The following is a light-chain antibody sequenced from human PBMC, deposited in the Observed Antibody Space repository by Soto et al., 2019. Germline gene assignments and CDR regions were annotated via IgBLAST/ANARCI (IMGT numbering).Light chain of an antibody. CDR2: DAS. J-gene: IGKJ1*01. CDR1: QYITNR. V-gene: IGKV1-5*01. CDR3: QHYGGMWT. Sequence: DIQMTQSPSTLSASVGDRVTITCRASQYITNRLDWYQQKPGKAPKVLIFDASNLESGVPSRFSGSGYGTAFILTSLSLQHYDRATYRCQHYGGMWTFGQGTKVEMK.